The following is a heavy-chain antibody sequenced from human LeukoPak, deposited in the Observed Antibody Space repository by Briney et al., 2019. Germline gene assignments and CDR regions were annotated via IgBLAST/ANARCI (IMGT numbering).Heavy chain of an antibody. J-gene: IGHJ6*03. CDR3: ARSTISNSMDV. CDR2: IIPIFGTA. D-gene: IGHD3-3*01. CDR1: GGTFSSYA. Sequence: SVKVSCKASGGTFSSYAISWVRQAPEQGLEWMGGIIPIFGTANYAQKFQGRVTITTDESTSTAYMELSSLRSEDTAVYYCARSTISNSMDVWGKGTTVTVSS. V-gene: IGHV1-69*05.